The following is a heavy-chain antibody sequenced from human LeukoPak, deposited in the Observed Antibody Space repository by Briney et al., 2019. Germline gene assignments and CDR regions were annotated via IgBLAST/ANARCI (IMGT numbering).Heavy chain of an antibody. D-gene: IGHD4-17*01. CDR3: ARDSPSTVTTWGFDY. V-gene: IGHV4-38-2*02. Sequence: PSETLSLTCTVSGYSISSGYYWGWIRQPPGKGLEWIGSIYHSGSTYYNPSLKSRVTISVDTSKNQFSLKLSSVTAADTAVYYCARDSPSTVTTWGFDYWGQGTLVTVSS. J-gene: IGHJ4*02. CDR1: GYSISSGYY. CDR2: IYHSGST.